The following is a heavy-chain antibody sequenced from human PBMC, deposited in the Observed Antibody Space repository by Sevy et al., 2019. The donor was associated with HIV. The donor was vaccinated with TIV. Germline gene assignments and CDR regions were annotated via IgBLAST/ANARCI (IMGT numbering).Heavy chain of an antibody. CDR2: IKADGSDK. J-gene: IGHJ4*02. V-gene: IGHV3-7*01. Sequence: GGSLRLSCAASGFTFSANWMNWVRQAPGKGLEWVANIKADGSDKYNVHSVEGRFTISRDNAKNLLFLQMNSLRVEDTAVYYCAHETFGRFESWGQGTLVTVSS. CDR3: AHETFGRFES. D-gene: IGHD3-16*01. CDR1: GFTFSANW.